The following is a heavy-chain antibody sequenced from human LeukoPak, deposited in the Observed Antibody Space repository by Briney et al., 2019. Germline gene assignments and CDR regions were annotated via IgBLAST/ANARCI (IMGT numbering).Heavy chain of an antibody. Sequence: GGSLRLSCAVSGFTFSNYGMQWVRQAPGKGLEWVAVVSYDGSTKYYEDSVKGRFTISRDNSKNTLYLQMDSLRPEDTAVYYCARSGDYHPHFDYWGQGTLVTVSS. CDR2: VSYDGSTK. D-gene: IGHD4-17*01. CDR1: GFTFSNYG. J-gene: IGHJ4*02. CDR3: ARSGDYHPHFDY. V-gene: IGHV3-30*03.